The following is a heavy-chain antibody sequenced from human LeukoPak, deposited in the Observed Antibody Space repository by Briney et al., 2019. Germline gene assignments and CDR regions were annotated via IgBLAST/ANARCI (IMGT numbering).Heavy chain of an antibody. D-gene: IGHD2-2*01. CDR3: AKDPGDCSSTSCYAY. V-gene: IGHV3-21*04. Sequence: GGSLRLSCAASGFTFSSYSMNWVRQAPGKGLEWVSSISSSSSYIYYADSVKGRFTISRDNAKNSLFLQMNSLRAEDTAVYYCAKDPGDCSSTSCYAYWGQGTLVTVSS. J-gene: IGHJ4*02. CDR2: ISSSSSYI. CDR1: GFTFSSYS.